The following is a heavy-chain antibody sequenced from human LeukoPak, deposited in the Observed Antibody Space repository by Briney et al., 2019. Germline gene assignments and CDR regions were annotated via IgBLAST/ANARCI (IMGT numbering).Heavy chain of an antibody. D-gene: IGHD6-13*01. CDR2: ISSSGSTI. Sequence: GGSLRLSCAASGFTFSSYEMNWVRQAPGKGLEWVSYISSSGSTIYYADSVKGRFTISRDNAKNSLYLQMNSLRAEDTAVYYCARGYSSSWFYYYYYMDVWGKGTTVTISS. V-gene: IGHV3-48*03. CDR1: GFTFSSYE. J-gene: IGHJ6*03. CDR3: ARGYSSSWFYYYYYMDV.